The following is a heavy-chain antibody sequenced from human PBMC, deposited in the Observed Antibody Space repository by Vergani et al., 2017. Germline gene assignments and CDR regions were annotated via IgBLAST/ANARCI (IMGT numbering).Heavy chain of an antibody. Sequence: EVQLLESGGGLVQPGGSLRLSCAASGFTFSSYAMSWVRQAPGKGLEWGSAISGSGGSTYYADSVKGRFTISRDNSKNTLYLQMNRLRAEDTAVYYCAKDFEQWKYYFDYWGQGTLVTVSS. CDR2: ISGSGGST. CDR1: GFTFSSYA. V-gene: IGHV3-23*01. CDR3: AKDFEQWKYYFDY. D-gene: IGHD6-19*01. J-gene: IGHJ4*02.